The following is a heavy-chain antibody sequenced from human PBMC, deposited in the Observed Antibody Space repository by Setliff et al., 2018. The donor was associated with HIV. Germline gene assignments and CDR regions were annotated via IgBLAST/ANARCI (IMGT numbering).Heavy chain of an antibody. CDR1: GGSIEGDSYY. CDR3: ARVSSSYYFLGAFDS. Sequence: SETLSLTCTVYGGSIEGDSYYWSWIRQAAGKGPEWVGHVHTSGTTNYNPSLRGRVTISLDRSKNQFSLKVDSATATDTAVYFRARVSSSYYFLGAFDSWGQGTLVTVSS. V-gene: IGHV4-61*09. D-gene: IGHD2-15*01. J-gene: IGHJ4*02. CDR2: VHTSGTT.